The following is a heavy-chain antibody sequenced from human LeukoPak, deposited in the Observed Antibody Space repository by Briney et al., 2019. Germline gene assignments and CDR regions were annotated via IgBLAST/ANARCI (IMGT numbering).Heavy chain of an antibody. CDR2: ISGSDGST. V-gene: IGHV3-23*01. D-gene: IGHD2-15*01. CDR1: GSTFNTYA. J-gene: IGHJ4*02. CDR3: AKVVVVADAHYCFDY. Sequence: GGSLRLFCAASGSTFNTYAMSWVRQAPGKGLEWVSAISGSDGSTYYADSVKGRFTISRDNSKNTLYLQMNSLRADDTAVYYCAKVVVVADAHYCFDYWGQGTLVTVSS.